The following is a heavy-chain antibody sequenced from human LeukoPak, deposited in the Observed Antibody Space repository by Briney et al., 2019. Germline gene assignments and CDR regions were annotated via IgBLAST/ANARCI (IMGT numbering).Heavy chain of an antibody. Sequence: PGGSLRLSCAASGFTFSSYAMSWVRQAPGKGLEWVSAISGSGGSTYYADSVKGRFTISRDNSKNTLYLQMNSLRAEDTAVYYCANLHDYGDSNDAFDIWGQGTMVTVSS. CDR1: GFTFSSYA. J-gene: IGHJ3*02. V-gene: IGHV3-23*01. CDR2: ISGSGGST. CDR3: ANLHDYGDSNDAFDI. D-gene: IGHD4-17*01.